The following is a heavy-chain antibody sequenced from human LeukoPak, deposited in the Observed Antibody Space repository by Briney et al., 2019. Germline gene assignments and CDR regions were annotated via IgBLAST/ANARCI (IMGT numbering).Heavy chain of an antibody. Sequence: SETLSLTCTVSGGSISSYYWSWIRQPPGKGLEWIGYIYYSGSTNYNPSLKSRVTISVDTSKNQFSLKLSSVTAADTAVYYCARLSQPFYSSGWYGGEYGMDVWGQGTTVTVSS. CDR2: IYYSGST. D-gene: IGHD6-19*01. V-gene: IGHV4-59*08. CDR3: ARLSQPFYSSGWYGGEYGMDV. J-gene: IGHJ6*02. CDR1: GGSISSYY.